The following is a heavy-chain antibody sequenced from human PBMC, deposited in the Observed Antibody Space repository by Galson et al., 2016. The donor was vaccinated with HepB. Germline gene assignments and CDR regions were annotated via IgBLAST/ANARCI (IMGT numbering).Heavy chain of an antibody. V-gene: IGHV3-53*01. J-gene: IGHJ4*02. Sequence: SLRLSCAASDFTVNSHYLTWVRQAPGKGLEWVSIIFSGGSTFYADSVKGRFTISRDDSKNTLYLQMDSLRDEDTAVYFCARASISHFDFWGQGILVPVSS. CDR1: DFTVNSHY. CDR2: IFSGGST. CDR3: ARASISHFDF.